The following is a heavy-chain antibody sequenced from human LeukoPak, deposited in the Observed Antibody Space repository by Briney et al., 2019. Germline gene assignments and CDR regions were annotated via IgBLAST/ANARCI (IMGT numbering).Heavy chain of an antibody. CDR1: GGSISSSGYY. J-gene: IGHJ5*02. V-gene: IGHV4-39*01. CDR2: VYYSGST. Sequence: PSETLSLTCTVSGGSISSSGYYWGWIRQPPGKGLEWIGNVYYSGSTYYNPSLKSRVTISVDTSKNQFSLKLSSVTAADTAVYYCARHDYGGKWFDPWGQGTLVTVSS. CDR3: ARHDYGGKWFDP. D-gene: IGHD4-17*01.